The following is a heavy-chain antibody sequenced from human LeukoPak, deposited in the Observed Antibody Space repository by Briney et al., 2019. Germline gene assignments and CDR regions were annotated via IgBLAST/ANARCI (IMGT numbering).Heavy chain of an antibody. Sequence: SETLSLTCTVSGGSISSYNWSWIRQPAGKGREWIGRIYTSGSTNYNPSLKSRVTMLVDTSKNHFSLKLSSVTAADTAVYYCAREVRIWFGDTHWFDPWGQGTLVTVSS. V-gene: IGHV4-4*07. CDR3: AREVRIWFGDTHWFDP. D-gene: IGHD3-10*01. CDR2: IYTSGST. CDR1: GGSISSYN. J-gene: IGHJ5*02.